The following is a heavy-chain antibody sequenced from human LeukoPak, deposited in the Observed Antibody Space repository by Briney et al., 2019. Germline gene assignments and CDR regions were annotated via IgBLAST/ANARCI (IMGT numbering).Heavy chain of an antibody. J-gene: IGHJ4*02. CDR1: GGSFSGYY. Sequence: SGTLSLTCAVYGGSFSGYYWSWIRQPPGKGLEWIGEINHSGSTNYNPSLKSRVTILMDASKNQFSLMLNSMTAADTAIYYCARETLTPVTTVDSWGQGTLVTVSS. CDR3: ARETLTPVTTVDS. D-gene: IGHD4-11*01. CDR2: INHSGST. V-gene: IGHV4-34*01.